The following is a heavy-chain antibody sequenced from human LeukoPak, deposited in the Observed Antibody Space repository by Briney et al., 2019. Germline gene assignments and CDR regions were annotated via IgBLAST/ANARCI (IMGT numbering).Heavy chain of an antibody. V-gene: IGHV1-18*01. CDR3: TYSSTSPPLYYYYGMDV. J-gene: IGHJ6*02. CDR2: ISAYNGNT. D-gene: IGHD2-2*01. CDR1: GYTFTSYG. Sequence: ASVNVSLKSSGYTFTSYGISWVRQAPGQGLEWMGWISAYNGNTNYAQKLQGRVTMTTDTSTSTAYMDLRSLRSDDTAVYYCTYSSTSPPLYYYYGMDVWGQGTTVTVSS.